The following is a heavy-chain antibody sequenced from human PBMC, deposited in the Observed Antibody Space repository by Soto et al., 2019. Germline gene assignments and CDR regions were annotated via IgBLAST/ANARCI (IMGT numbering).Heavy chain of an antibody. CDR1: GGSVSSGSYY. Sequence: QVQLQESGEGLVKPSETLSLTCTVSGGSVSSGSYYWSWIRQPPGKGLEWIGYIYYSGSTNYNPSLKSRVTISVDTSKNQFSLKLSSVTAADTAVYYCARDAGSSEFDYWGQGTLVTVSS. CDR3: ARDAGSSEFDY. D-gene: IGHD3-22*01. J-gene: IGHJ4*02. V-gene: IGHV4-61*01. CDR2: IYYSGST.